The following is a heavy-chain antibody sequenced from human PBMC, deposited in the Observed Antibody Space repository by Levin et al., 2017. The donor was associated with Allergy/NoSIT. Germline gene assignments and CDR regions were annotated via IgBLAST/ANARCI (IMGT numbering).Heavy chain of an antibody. D-gene: IGHD3-22*01. CDR3: VRERVGYFDI. Sequence: MTSETLSLTCSVSGYSITSDHSWGWIRQSPGKGLEWIGSMYHTGSISYNPSLKSRVTNSRDTSKNQFFLSLSSVTATDTAVYYCVRERVGYFDIWGPGIMVTVST. V-gene: IGHV4-38-2*02. CDR2: MYHTGSI. CDR1: GYSITSDHS. J-gene: IGHJ3*02.